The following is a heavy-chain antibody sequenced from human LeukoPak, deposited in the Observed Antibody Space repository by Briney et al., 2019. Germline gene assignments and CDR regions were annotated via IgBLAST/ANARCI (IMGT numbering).Heavy chain of an antibody. CDR3: ARGDYGDYWNYYYMDV. V-gene: IGHV3-48*01. D-gene: IGHD4-17*01. CDR2: ISSTSSTI. Sequence: GGSLRLFCAASGFTFSSYSMNWVRQAPGKGLEWVSYISSTSSTIYYADSVKGRFTISRDTAKNSLYLQMNSLRAEDTAVYSCARGDYGDYWNYYYMDVWGKGTTVTVSS. J-gene: IGHJ6*03. CDR1: GFTFSSYS.